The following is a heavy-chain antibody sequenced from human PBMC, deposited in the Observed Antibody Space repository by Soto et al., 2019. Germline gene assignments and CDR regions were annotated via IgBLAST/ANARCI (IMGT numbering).Heavy chain of an antibody. CDR2: FDPEDGER. V-gene: IGHV1-24*01. D-gene: IGHD3-22*01. CDR3: ATPSPDYDSSAYYYLFDY. CDR1: GYSLTEFA. Sequence: GDSVQVSCKVSGYSLTEFAMHWVRQAPGKGLEWMGGFDPEDGERIYAQKFQDRVIMTEDTSTDTAYMELSSLRSDDTAIYFCATPSPDYDSSAYYYLFDYWGQGTLV. J-gene: IGHJ4*02.